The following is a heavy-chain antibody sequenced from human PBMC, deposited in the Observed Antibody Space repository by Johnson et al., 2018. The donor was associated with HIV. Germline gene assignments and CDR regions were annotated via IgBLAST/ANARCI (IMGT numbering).Heavy chain of an antibody. CDR3: AKAREYDSTGHDAFDI. CDR2: ISWNSGSI. J-gene: IGHJ3*02. D-gene: IGHD3-22*01. CDR1: RFTFDDYA. V-gene: IGHV3-9*01. Sequence: VQLVESGGGLVQPGGSLRLSCAASRFTFDDYAMHWVRQAPGKGLEWVSGISWNSGSIGYADSVKGRFTISRDNSKNTLYLQMNSLRAEDTAVYYCAKAREYDSTGHDAFDIWGQGTMVTVSS.